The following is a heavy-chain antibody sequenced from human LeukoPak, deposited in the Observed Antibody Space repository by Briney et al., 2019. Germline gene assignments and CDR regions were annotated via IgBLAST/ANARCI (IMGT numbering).Heavy chain of an antibody. CDR3: ARISRWGPY. V-gene: IGHV4-39*07. J-gene: IGHJ4*02. CDR2: VYYDGIN. Sequence: SETLSLTCTVSGGSINNTLFYWGWIRQPPGKGLEWIGTVYYDGINYSSPSLKSRVATSVDTSKNQFSLRLSSVTAADTAVYYCARISRWGPYWGQGIVVTVFS. D-gene: IGHD3-16*01. CDR1: GGSINNTLFY.